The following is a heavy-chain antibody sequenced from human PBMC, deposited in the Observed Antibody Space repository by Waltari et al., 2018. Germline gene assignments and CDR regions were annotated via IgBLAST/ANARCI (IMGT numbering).Heavy chain of an antibody. J-gene: IGHJ4*02. CDR2: INAGNGNT. CDR1: GYTFTSYA. D-gene: IGHD2-21*01. CDR3: AREAYCGGDCYLLIY. Sequence: QVQLVQSGAEVKKPGASVKVSCKASGYTFTSYAMHWVRQAPGQRLEWMGWINAGNGNTKYSQKFQGRVTITRDTSASTAYMELSSLRSEDTAVYYCAREAYCGGDCYLLIYWGQGTLVTVSS. V-gene: IGHV1-3*01.